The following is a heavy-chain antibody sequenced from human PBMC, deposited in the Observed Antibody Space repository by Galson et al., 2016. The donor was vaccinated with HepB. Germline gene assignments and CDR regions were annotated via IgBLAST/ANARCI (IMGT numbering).Heavy chain of an antibody. V-gene: IGHV3-15*07. D-gene: IGHD3-16*01. CDR1: GFTFSDYA. Sequence: SLRLSCAASGFTFSDYAMNWVRQAPGKGLEWVGRIKSKTDGGTTDYAAPVKGRFTISRDDSKNTLYLQMNSLKTEDTAVYYCTRLRRGDRGYFDYWGQGTLVTVSS. J-gene: IGHJ4*02. CDR2: IKSKTDGGTT. CDR3: TRLRRGDRGYFDY.